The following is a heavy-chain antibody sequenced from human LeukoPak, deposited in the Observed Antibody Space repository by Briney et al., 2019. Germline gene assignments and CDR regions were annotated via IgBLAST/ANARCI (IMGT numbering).Heavy chain of an antibody. D-gene: IGHD5-12*01. CDR3: ARGRAVATFDD. J-gene: IGHJ4*02. CDR2: INHSGST. V-gene: IGHV4-34*01. Sequence: PSETLSLTCAVYGGSFSGYYWSWIRQPPGKGLEWIGEINHSGSTNYTPSPKSRVTISVDTSTNQISLKLSAVTAADTAVYYCARGRAVATFDDWGQGTLVTVSS. CDR1: GGSFSGYY.